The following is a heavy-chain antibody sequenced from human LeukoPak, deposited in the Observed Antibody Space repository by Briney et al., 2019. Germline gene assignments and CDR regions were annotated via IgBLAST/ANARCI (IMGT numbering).Heavy chain of an antibody. Sequence: ASVKVSCKPSGYTFSDHYMHWVRQAPGQGPEWMAWINPKNGGTTYAPKFQGRVTLTRDTSISTFYMELSRLTSDDTAVYYCAKKGGGDFWSRDYYMDVWGKGTTVTVS. CDR2: INPKNGGT. CDR3: AKKGGGDFWSRDYYMDV. J-gene: IGHJ6*03. V-gene: IGHV1-2*02. D-gene: IGHD3-3*01. CDR1: GYTFSDHY.